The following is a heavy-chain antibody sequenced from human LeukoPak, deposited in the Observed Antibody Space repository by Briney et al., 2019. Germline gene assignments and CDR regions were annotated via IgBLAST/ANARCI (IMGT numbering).Heavy chain of an antibody. Sequence: AXVKVSCKASGYTFTGYYMHWVRQAPGQGVEGMGRTNPNSGGTNYAQKFQGRVTMTRDTSISTAYMELSRLRSDDTAVYYCARETADRYSSSSDYWGQGTLVTVSS. V-gene: IGHV1-2*06. CDR2: TNPNSGGT. J-gene: IGHJ4*02. CDR1: GYTFTGYY. D-gene: IGHD6-6*01. CDR3: ARETADRYSSSSDY.